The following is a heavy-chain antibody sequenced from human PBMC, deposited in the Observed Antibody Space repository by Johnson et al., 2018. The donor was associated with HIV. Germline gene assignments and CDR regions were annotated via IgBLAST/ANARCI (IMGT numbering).Heavy chain of an antibody. Sequence: QVQLVESGGGVVQPGRSLRLSCTTSGFTFNNYPMHWVRQAPGKGLEWVAVISFDGSNKYYADSVKGRFTISRDNSKNTLYLQMDSLRVEDTAVYYCARDFESAAGIWGQGTMVTVSS. CDR2: ISFDGSNK. CDR3: ARDFESAAGI. CDR1: GFTFNNYP. D-gene: IGHD6-13*01. J-gene: IGHJ3*02. V-gene: IGHV3-30*14.